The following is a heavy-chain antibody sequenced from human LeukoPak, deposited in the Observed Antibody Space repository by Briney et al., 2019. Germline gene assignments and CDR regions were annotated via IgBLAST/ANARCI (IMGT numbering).Heavy chain of an antibody. CDR3: AKADCGGDCFVIDW. V-gene: IGHV3-43*01. J-gene: IGHJ4*02. CDR2: ISRDGRKT. D-gene: IGHD2-21*02. Sequence: PGGSLRLSCAASGFTFSDYMMHWVRQVPGKGLEWVSLISRDGRKTSYADSVKGRFTISRDNSKSSLYLQMNSLRTEDTAVYYCAKADCGGDCFVIDWWGEGRLVTVSS. CDR1: GFTFSDYM.